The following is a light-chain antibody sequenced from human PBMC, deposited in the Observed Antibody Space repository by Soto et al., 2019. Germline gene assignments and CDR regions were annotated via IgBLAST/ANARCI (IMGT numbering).Light chain of an antibody. J-gene: IGKJ3*01. V-gene: IGKV1-39*01. CDR2: TAS. CDR3: QQSYKSLT. CDR1: QSISSN. Sequence: DIQITQSPSSLSASVGDRVTITCRASQSISSNLNWYQQKPGEAPKLLIYTASNLHSGVPSRFSGSGSGTDFTLTTSSLQPEDFATYYCQQSYKSLTFGPGTKVDIK.